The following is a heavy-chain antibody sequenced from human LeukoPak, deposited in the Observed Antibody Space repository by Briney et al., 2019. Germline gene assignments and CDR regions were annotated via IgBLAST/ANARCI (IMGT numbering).Heavy chain of an antibody. J-gene: IGHJ4*02. CDR3: ARDGSDYDLDY. V-gene: IGHV3-33*01. Sequence: GRSLRLSCAASGFIFRSNGMHWVRQAPGKGLEWLAVIWHDGSNQYYADSVKGRFTISRDNSKNTLYLQMNSLRAEGTAVYYCARDGSDYDLDYWGQGTLVTVSS. CDR2: IWHDGSNQ. CDR1: GFIFRSNG. D-gene: IGHD4-17*01.